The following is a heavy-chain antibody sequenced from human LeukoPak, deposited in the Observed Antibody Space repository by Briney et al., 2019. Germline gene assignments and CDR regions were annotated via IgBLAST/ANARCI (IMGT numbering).Heavy chain of an antibody. Sequence: ASVKVSCKASGYTFTSYAMNWVRQAPGQGLEWMGWINTNTGNPTNAQGFTGRFVFSLDTSVSTAYLQISSLKAEDTAVYYCASPRADVLLWFGELQAPFDYWGQGTLVTVSS. V-gene: IGHV7-4-1*02. CDR3: ASPRADVLLWFGELQAPFDY. CDR1: GYTFTSYA. CDR2: INTNTGNP. D-gene: IGHD3-10*01. J-gene: IGHJ4*02.